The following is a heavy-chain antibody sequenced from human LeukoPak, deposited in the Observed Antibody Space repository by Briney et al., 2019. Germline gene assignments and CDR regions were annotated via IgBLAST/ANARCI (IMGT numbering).Heavy chain of an antibody. Sequence: SETLSLTCTVSGGSISGYYWSWIRQPPGKGLEWIGEINHSGSTNYNPSLKSRGTISVDTSKNQFSLKLSSVTAADTAVYYCARRDSWGQGTLVTVSS. CDR2: INHSGST. J-gene: IGHJ4*02. CDR3: ARRDS. CDR1: GGSISGYY. D-gene: IGHD3-22*01. V-gene: IGHV4-34*01.